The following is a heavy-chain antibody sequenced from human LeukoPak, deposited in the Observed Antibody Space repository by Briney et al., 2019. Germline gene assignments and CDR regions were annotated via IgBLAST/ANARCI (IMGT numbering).Heavy chain of an antibody. D-gene: IGHD3-9*01. CDR2: ISYDGSNK. V-gene: IGHV3-30*03. Sequence: HSGGSLRLSCAASGFTFSSYGMHWVRQAPGKGLEWVAVISYDGSNKYYADSVKGRFTISRDNSKNTLYLQMNSLRAEDTAVYYCLSLYDILTDPWGQRTLVTVSS. J-gene: IGHJ5*02. CDR1: GFTFSSYG. CDR3: LSLYDILTDP.